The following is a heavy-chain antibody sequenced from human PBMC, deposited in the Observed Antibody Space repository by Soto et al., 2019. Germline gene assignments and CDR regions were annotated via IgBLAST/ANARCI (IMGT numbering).Heavy chain of an antibody. CDR1: GFTFSNAW. J-gene: IGHJ4*02. Sequence: GGSLRLSCAASGFTFSNAWMNWVRQAPGKGLEWVGRIKSKTDGGTTDYAAPVKGRFTTSIDDSKNTLYLQMNSLRTEDTAVYYCTTGPYGYPLDYWGQGTLVTVSS. CDR3: TTGPYGYPLDY. CDR2: IKSKTDGGTT. V-gene: IGHV3-15*07. D-gene: IGHD5-18*01.